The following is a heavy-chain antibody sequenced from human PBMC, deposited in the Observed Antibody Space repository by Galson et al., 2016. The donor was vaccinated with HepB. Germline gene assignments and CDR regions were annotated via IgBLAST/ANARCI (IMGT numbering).Heavy chain of an antibody. CDR1: GFTFSSYG. J-gene: IGHJ4*02. CDR3: AKDALITLVRGVIMSYFDY. D-gene: IGHD3-10*01. V-gene: IGHV3-30*18. Sequence: SLRLSCAASGFTFSSYGMHWVRQASGKGLEWVAVISNDGSNKDYADSVKGRFTISRDNSKNTLYLQMNSLRPEDTAVYYCAKDALITLVRGVIMSYFDYRGQGALVTVSS. CDR2: ISNDGSNK.